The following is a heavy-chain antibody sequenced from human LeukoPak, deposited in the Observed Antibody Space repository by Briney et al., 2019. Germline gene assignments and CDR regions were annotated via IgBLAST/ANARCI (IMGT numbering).Heavy chain of an antibody. Sequence: PSETLSLNRTVSGGSISSYYWSWIRQPPGKGLEWIGYIYTSGSTNYNPSLKSRVTISVDTSKNQFSLKLSSVTAADTAVYYCARHWSPLEPPSFWGQGTLVTVSS. D-gene: IGHD1-1*01. CDR1: GGSISSYY. V-gene: IGHV4-4*09. CDR3: ARHWSPLEPPSF. CDR2: IYTSGST. J-gene: IGHJ4*02.